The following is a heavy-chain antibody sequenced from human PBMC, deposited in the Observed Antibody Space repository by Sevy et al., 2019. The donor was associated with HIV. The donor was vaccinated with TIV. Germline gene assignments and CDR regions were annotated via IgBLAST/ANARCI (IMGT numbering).Heavy chain of an antibody. Sequence: GGSLRLSCAASGFSLSSYAMSWVRQAPGKGLEWVSAISGSGGSTYYADSVKGRFTISRDNSKNTLYLQMNSLRAEDTAVYYCAKDRLLWFGEFLDAFDIWGQGPMVTVSS. D-gene: IGHD3-10*01. J-gene: IGHJ3*02. V-gene: IGHV3-23*01. CDR1: GFSLSSYA. CDR3: AKDRLLWFGEFLDAFDI. CDR2: ISGSGGST.